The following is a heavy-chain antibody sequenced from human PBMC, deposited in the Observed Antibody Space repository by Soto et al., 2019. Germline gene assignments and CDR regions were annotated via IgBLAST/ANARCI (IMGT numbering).Heavy chain of an antibody. Sequence: EVQLLEAGGGLVQPGGSLRLSCAASGFTFSNYAIRWVRQAPGKGLEWVSSITGSGDTTYYADSVKGRFTISRDNSKNTVYLQMNSLRVEDTAVYYCAKDPLKYSSSWYLEWLFDPWGQGTLVTVSS. V-gene: IGHV3-23*01. CDR1: GFTFSNYA. CDR3: AKDPLKYSSSWYLEWLFDP. J-gene: IGHJ5*02. D-gene: IGHD6-13*01. CDR2: ITGSGDTT.